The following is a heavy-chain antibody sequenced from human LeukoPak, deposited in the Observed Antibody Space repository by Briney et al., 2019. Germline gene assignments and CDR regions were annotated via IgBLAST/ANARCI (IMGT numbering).Heavy chain of an antibody. CDR2: ISSSGSTI. CDR1: GFTFSSYE. D-gene: IGHD6-13*01. Sequence: GGSLRLSCAASGFTFSSYEMNWVRQAPGKGLEWVSYISSSGSTIYYADSVKGRFTISRDNAKNSLYLQMNSPRAEDTAVYYCAKTYSSSWYGEDYWGQGTLVTVSS. CDR3: AKTYSSSWYGEDY. V-gene: IGHV3-48*03. J-gene: IGHJ4*02.